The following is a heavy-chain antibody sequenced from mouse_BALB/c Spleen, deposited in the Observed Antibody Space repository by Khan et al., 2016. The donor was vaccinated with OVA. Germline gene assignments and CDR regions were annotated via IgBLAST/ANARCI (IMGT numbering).Heavy chain of an antibody. Sequence: QVQLKESGPSLVQPSQSLSITCTVSGFSLTTYGVHWVRQSPGKGLEWLGVIWRGGSTDYNAAFMSRLSITKDNSKSQVFFKMNSLQADDTAIYYCAKKMITYYAMDYRGQGTSVTVSS. D-gene: IGHD2-4*01. CDR1: GFSLTTYG. J-gene: IGHJ4*01. CDR2: IWRGGST. CDR3: AKKMITYYAMDY. V-gene: IGHV2-5-1*01.